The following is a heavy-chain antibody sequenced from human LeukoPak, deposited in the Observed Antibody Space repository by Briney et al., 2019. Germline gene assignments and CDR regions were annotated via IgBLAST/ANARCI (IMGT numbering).Heavy chain of an antibody. CDR1: GFTFSSYG. V-gene: IGHV3-33*01. Sequence: GGSLRLSCAASGFTFSSYGMHWVRQAPGKGPEWVAVIWYDGSNKYYADSVKGRFTISRDNSKNTLYLQMNSLRAEDTAVYYCARDRFGVYCSGGSCYSLAHYGMDVWGQGTTVTVSS. D-gene: IGHD2-15*01. CDR3: ARDRFGVYCSGGSCYSLAHYGMDV. CDR2: IWYDGSNK. J-gene: IGHJ6*02.